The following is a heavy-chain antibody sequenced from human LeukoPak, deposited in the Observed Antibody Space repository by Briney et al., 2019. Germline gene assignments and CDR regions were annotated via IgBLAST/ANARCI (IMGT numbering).Heavy chain of an antibody. D-gene: IGHD3-22*01. CDR2: IIPIFGTA. CDR3: ARGDYYYDSSGFRYFDY. CDR1: GGTFSSYA. Sequence: GASVKVSCKASGGTFSSYAISWVRQAPGQGLEWMGGIIPIFGTANYAQKFQGRVTITADKSTSTAYMELSSLRSEDTAVYYCARGDYYYDSSGFRYFDYWGQGTLVTVSS. J-gene: IGHJ4*02. V-gene: IGHV1-69*06.